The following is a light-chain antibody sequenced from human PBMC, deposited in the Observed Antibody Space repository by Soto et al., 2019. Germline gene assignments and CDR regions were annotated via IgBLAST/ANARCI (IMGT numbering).Light chain of an antibody. CDR2: GAS. CDR1: QSISTH. J-gene: IGKJ5*01. Sequence: EIVLTQSPVTLSMSPGDRATLSCRASQSISTHLAWYQQKPGQPPRLLIFGASNRAAGIPDRFSGGGSETDFSLTISSLEPEDSAIHYCQQRASWPTLGQGTRLEIK. CDR3: QQRASWPT. V-gene: IGKV3-11*01.